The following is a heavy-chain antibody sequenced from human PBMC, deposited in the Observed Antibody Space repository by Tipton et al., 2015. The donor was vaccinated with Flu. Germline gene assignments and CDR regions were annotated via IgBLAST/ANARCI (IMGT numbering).Heavy chain of an antibody. CDR1: GASISSEVFY. V-gene: IGHV4-31*03. D-gene: IGHD5-12*01. CDR3: ARGATRRPFSGYDYPGD. CDR2: IYNSGIT. Sequence: LRLSCTVSGASISSEVFYWSWIRQHPGRGLEWIGYIYNSGITYYKPSLSSRVVISLDTSKNQFYLRLSSVTAADTAVYYCARGATRRPFSGYDYPGDWGQGTLVTVSS. J-gene: IGHJ4*02.